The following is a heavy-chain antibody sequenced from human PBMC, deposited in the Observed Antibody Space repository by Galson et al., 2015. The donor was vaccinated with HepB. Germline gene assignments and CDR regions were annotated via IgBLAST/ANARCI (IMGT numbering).Heavy chain of an antibody. CDR2: ISASGSNT. J-gene: IGHJ4*02. CDR1: GFTFNTYA. Sequence: SLRLSCAASGFTFNTYAMSWVRQAPGKGLECVSVISASGSNTYYADSVKGRFTISRDNSKSTLYMQMDSLRAEDTAIYYCAKDVLKSGSVRPSDYWGQGTLVTVSS. CDR3: AKDVLKSGSVRPSDY. V-gene: IGHV3-23*01. D-gene: IGHD1-26*01.